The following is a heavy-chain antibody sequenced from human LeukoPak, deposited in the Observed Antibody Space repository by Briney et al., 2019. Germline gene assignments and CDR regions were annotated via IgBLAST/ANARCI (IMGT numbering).Heavy chain of an antibody. CDR3: ARRWAIAVAGTGFDY. J-gene: IGHJ4*02. CDR1: GYTFTSYY. CDR2: INPSGGST. V-gene: IGHV1-46*01. D-gene: IGHD6-19*01. Sequence: ASVKVSCKASGYTFTSYYMHWVRQAPGQGLEWMGIINPSGGSTSYEQKFQGRVTMTRDTSTSTVYMELSSLRAEDTAVYYCARRWAIAVAGTGFDYWGQGTLVTVSS.